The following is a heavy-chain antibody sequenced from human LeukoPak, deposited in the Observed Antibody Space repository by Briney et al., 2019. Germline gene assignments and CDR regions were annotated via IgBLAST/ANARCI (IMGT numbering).Heavy chain of an antibody. CDR3: ARWTVYADDY. CDR1: GGSISSYY. Sequence: PSETLSLTCTVSGGSISSYYWSWIRQPAGKGLEWIGYIYYSGSTYYNPSLKSRVTISVDTSKNQFSLKLSSVTAADTAVYYCARWTVYADDYWGQGTLVTVSS. CDR2: IYYSGST. V-gene: IGHV4-59*06. D-gene: IGHD2-8*01. J-gene: IGHJ4*02.